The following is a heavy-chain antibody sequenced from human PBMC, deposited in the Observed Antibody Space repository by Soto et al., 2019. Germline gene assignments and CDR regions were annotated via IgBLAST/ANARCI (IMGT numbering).Heavy chain of an antibody. CDR3: AKATISIFRGVISRYFDY. Sequence: EVQLLESGGGLVQPGGSLRLSCAASGFTFSSYAMSWVRQAPGKGLEWVSAISGSGGSTYYADSVKGRVTISRDISKNAQDQPINAQREKDTAVHYCAKATISIFRGVISRYFDYLGPGTLGPVSS. J-gene: IGHJ4*02. CDR2: ISGSGGST. D-gene: IGHD3-3*01. V-gene: IGHV3-23*01. CDR1: GFTFSSYA.